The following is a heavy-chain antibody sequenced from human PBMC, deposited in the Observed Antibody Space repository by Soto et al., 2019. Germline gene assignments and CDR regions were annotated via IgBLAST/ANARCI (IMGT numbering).Heavy chain of an antibody. CDR1: GYSFTSYW. CDR3: ATGLSYDSSGYDAFDI. V-gene: IGHV5-51*01. CDR2: IYPGDSDT. J-gene: IGHJ3*02. Sequence: GESLKISCKGSGYSFTSYWIGWVRQMPGKGLEWMGIIYPGDSDTRYSPSFQGQVTISADKSISTAYLQWSSLKASDTAMYYCATGLSYDSSGYDAFDIWGQGTMVTVSS. D-gene: IGHD3-22*01.